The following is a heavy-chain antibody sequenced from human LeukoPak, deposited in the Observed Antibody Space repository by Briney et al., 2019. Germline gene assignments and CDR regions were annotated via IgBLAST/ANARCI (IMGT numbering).Heavy chain of an antibody. Sequence: SVKVSCKASGGTFSSYAISWVRQAPGQGLEWMGGIIPIFGTANYAQKFQGRVTIAADESTSTAYMELSSLRSEDTAVYYCAREAVAARPFSFDYWGQGTLVTVSS. CDR1: GGTFSSYA. J-gene: IGHJ4*02. CDR2: IIPIFGTA. CDR3: AREAVAARPFSFDY. D-gene: IGHD6-6*01. V-gene: IGHV1-69*01.